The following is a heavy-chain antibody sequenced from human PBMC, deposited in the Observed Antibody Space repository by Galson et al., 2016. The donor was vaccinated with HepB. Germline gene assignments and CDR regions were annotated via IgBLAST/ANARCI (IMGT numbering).Heavy chain of an antibody. CDR2: INPNSGGT. D-gene: IGHD1-26*01. Sequence: SCKASGYTFTGYYMHWVRQTPGQGREWMGWINPNSGGTNDARKFQGWDTLTRDTSISPAYRERSRLKSDETAVYYCARDAWSGSYSGIDYWGQGTLVTVSS. J-gene: IGHJ4*02. CDR3: ARDAWSGSYSGIDY. CDR1: GYTFTGYY. V-gene: IGHV1-2*04.